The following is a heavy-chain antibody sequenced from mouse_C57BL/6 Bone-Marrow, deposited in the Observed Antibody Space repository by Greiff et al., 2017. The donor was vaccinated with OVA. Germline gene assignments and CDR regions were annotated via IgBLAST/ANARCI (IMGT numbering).Heavy chain of an antibody. CDR3: ARLWGDYFDY. CDR2: IHPNSGST. CDR1: GYTFTSYW. V-gene: IGHV1-64*01. J-gene: IGHJ2*01. Sequence: QVQLQQPGAELVKPGASVKLPCKASGYTFTSYWMHWVKQRPGQGLEWIGMIHPNSGSTNYNEKFKSKATLTVDKSSSTAYMQLSSLTSEDSAVYYCARLWGDYFDYWGKGTTLTVSS.